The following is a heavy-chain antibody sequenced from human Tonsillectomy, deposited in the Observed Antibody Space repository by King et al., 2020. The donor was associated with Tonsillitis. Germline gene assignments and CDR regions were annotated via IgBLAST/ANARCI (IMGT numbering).Heavy chain of an antibody. CDR1: GFTFSSYW. CDR2: IKQHGSEE. CDR3: ARPLTVDYAFDI. J-gene: IGHJ3*02. D-gene: IGHD4-11*01. Sequence: QLVQSGGGLVQPGGSLRLSCAASGFTFSSYWMSWVRQAPGKELEWVANIKQHGSEENYVDSVKGRFTISRDNAKNSLYLQMNSLTAEDTAVYYCARPLTVDYAFDIWGQGTTVTVSS. V-gene: IGHV3-7*01.